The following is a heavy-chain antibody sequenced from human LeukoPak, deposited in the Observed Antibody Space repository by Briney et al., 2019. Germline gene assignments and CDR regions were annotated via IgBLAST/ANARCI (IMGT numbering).Heavy chain of an antibody. CDR3: ARGESYYDSSDLFDY. Sequence: GGSLRLSCAASGFTSSSYGMHWVRQAPGKGLEWVAVIWYDGSNKYYADSVKGRFTISRDNSKNTLYLQMNSLRAEDTAVYYCARGESYYDSSDLFDYWGQGTLVTVSS. D-gene: IGHD3-22*01. J-gene: IGHJ4*02. CDR1: GFTSSSYG. V-gene: IGHV3-33*01. CDR2: IWYDGSNK.